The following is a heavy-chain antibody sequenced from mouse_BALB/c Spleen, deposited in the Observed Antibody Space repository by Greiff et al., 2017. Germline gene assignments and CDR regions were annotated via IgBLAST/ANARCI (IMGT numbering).Heavy chain of an antibody. Sequence: EVQLVESGPGLVKPSQSLSLTCSVTGYSITSGYYWNWIRQFPGNKLEWMGYISYDGSNNYNPSLKNRISITRDTSKNQFFLKLNSVTTEDTATYYCARIYGNYPFDYWGQGTTLTVSS. J-gene: IGHJ2*01. D-gene: IGHD2-1*01. V-gene: IGHV3-6*02. CDR2: ISYDGSN. CDR3: ARIYGNYPFDY. CDR1: GYSITSGYY.